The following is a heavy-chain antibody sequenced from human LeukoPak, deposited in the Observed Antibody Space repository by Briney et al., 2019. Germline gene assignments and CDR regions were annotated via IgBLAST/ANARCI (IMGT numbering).Heavy chain of an antibody. CDR3: ATAAGVVILGANRFDP. CDR1: GYTLTELS. Sequence: ASVKVSCKVSGYTLTELSMHWVRQAPGKGLEWMGGFDPEDGETIYAQKFQGRVTMTEDTSTDTAYMELSSLRSEDTAVYYCATAAGVVILGANRFDPWGQGTLVTVSS. CDR2: FDPEDGET. V-gene: IGHV1-24*01. J-gene: IGHJ5*02. D-gene: IGHD3-22*01.